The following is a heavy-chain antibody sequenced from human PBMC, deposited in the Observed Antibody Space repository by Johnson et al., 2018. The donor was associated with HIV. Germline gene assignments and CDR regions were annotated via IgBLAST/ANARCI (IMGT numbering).Heavy chain of an antibody. CDR1: GFTFSSYC. J-gene: IGHJ3*02. D-gene: IGHD1-14*01. CDR2: IRYDGSNK. V-gene: IGHV3-30*02. Sequence: QVQLVESGGGLVQPGGSLRLSCVASGFTFSSYCMHWFRQAPGKGLEWVAFIRYDGSNKYYADSVKGRFTISRANSKNTLYLQMNSLRAEDTALYYCARDGGIIIGAFDIWVQGPMVTVSS. CDR3: ARDGGIIIGAFDI.